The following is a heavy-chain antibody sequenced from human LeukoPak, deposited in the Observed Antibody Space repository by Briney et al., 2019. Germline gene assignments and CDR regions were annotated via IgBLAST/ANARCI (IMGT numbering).Heavy chain of an antibody. Sequence: GGSLRLSCATSGFTFSSYWMSWVRQAPGKGLEWVSYIYSDGSIYYADSVKDRFTISRDNSKNTLYLQMNSLRAVDTAVYYCAGDSDYYGSGSYEYWGQGTLVTVSS. J-gene: IGHJ4*02. CDR2: IYSDGSI. V-gene: IGHV3-66*01. CDR3: AGDSDYYGSGSYEY. D-gene: IGHD3-10*01. CDR1: GFTFSSYW.